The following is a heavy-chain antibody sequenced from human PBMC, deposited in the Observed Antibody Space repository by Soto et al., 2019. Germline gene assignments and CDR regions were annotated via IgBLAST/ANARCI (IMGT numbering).Heavy chain of an antibody. CDR3: ARMGAVPYYCYGLDV. CDR2: ISGYNANT. D-gene: IGHD3-16*01. J-gene: IGHJ6*02. CDR1: GYSFTRYG. V-gene: IGHV1-18*01. Sequence: QVQLVQSGAEVKKPGASVKVSCKASGYSFTRYGISWVRQAPGQGLEWMGWISGYNANTNYPENLQGRVTMTTDTSTSTAYMEVGKLISDDTAVYYCARMGAVPYYCYGLDVWGQGTTVTVSS.